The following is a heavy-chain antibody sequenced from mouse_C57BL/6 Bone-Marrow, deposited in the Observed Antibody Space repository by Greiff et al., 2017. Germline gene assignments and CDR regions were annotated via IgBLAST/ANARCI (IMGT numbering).Heavy chain of an antibody. J-gene: IGHJ4*01. Sequence: VQLKESGPGLVQPSQSLSITCTVSGFSLTSYGVHWVRQSPGKGLEWLGVIWSGGSTDYNAAFISRLSISKDNSKSQVFFKMNSLQADDTAIYYCARAFYHSNPTYAMDYWGQGTSVTVSS. CDR2: IWSGGST. CDR1: GFSLTSYG. D-gene: IGHD2-5*01. V-gene: IGHV2-2*01. CDR3: ARAFYHSNPTYAMDY.